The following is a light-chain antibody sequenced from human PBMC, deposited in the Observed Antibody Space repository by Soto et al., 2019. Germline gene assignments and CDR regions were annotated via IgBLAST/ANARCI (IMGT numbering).Light chain of an antibody. CDR3: CSYAGGYTHAV. V-gene: IGLV2-11*01. Sequence: QSALTQPRSVSGPPGQSVSISCSGTSSDVGTYNYVSWYQQHPGKAPKLMIYDVSKRPSGVPDRFSGSKSGNTASLTISGLQAEDEADYYCCSYAGGYTHAVFGGGTKQTVL. J-gene: IGLJ2*01. CDR1: SSDVGTYNY. CDR2: DVS.